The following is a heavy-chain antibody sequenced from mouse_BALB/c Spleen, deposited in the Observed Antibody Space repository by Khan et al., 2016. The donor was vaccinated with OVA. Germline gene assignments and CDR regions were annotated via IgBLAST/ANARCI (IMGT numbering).Heavy chain of an antibody. CDR2: IAPENGNI. V-gene: IGHV14-3*02. CDR3: AHPSEDPRYFEV. D-gene: IGHD6-1*01. J-gene: IGHJ1*01. CDR1: GFNIKDTY. Sequence: VQLQQSGAELVKPGASVRLSCTASGFNIKDTYIHWMKQRPEQGLEWIGRIAPENGNIKYGPKFQDQATITSDTSSNTSYLQLSSLTSEDTAVLYCAHPSEDPRYFEVWGAGTTVTVSS.